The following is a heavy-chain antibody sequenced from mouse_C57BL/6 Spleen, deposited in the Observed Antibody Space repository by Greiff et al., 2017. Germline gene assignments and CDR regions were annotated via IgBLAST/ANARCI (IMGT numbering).Heavy chain of an antibody. V-gene: IGHV1-4*01. CDR1: GYTFTSYT. Sequence: QVQLKESGAELASPGASVTMSCKASGYTFTSYTMHWVKQRPGQGLEWIGYINPSSGYTKYNQKFKDKATLTADKSSSTAYMQLSSLTSEDSAVYYCARAPDWYFDVWGTGTTVTVAS. CDR3: ARAPDWYFDV. CDR2: INPSSGYT. J-gene: IGHJ1*03.